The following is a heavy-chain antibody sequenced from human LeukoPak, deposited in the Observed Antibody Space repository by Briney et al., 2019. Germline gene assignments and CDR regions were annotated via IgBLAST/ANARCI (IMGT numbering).Heavy chain of an antibody. CDR3: ALEHSSSTGAFDI. V-gene: IGHV4-39*01. D-gene: IGHD6-6*01. CDR2: IYYSGST. CDR1: GGSISSSSYY. J-gene: IGHJ3*02. Sequence: SETLSLTCTVSGGSISSSSYYWGWIRQPPGKGLEWIGSIYYSGSTYYNPSLKSRVTISVDTSKNQFSLKLSSVTAADTAVYYCALEHSSSTGAFDIWGQGTMVTVSS.